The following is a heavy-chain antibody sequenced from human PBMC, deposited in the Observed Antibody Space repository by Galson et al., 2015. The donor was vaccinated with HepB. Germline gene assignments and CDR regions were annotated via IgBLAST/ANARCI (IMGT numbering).Heavy chain of an antibody. V-gene: IGHV3-15*01. Sequence: SLRLSCAASGFTFSNAWMSWVRQAPGKGLEWVGRIKSKTDGGTTDYAAPVKGRFTISRDDSKNTLYLQMNSLKTEDTAVYYCTTNYGDWGWYFDLWGRGTLVTVSS. J-gene: IGHJ2*01. CDR2: IKSKTDGGTT. D-gene: IGHD4-17*01. CDR3: TTNYGDWGWYFDL. CDR1: GFTFSNAW.